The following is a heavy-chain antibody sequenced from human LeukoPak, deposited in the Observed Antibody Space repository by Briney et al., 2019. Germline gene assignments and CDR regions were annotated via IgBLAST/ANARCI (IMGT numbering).Heavy chain of an antibody. CDR2: INAGNGNT. J-gene: IGHJ4*02. V-gene: IGHV1-3*01. CDR1: GYTFTSYA. Sequence: ASVKVSCKASGYTFTSYAMHWVRQAPGQRLEWMGWINAGNGNTKYSQKFQGRVTITRDTSASTAYMELSSLRSEDTVVYYCARGRIETKLRYFDWFLDYWGQGTLVTVSS. D-gene: IGHD3-9*01. CDR3: ARGRIETKLRYFDWFLDY.